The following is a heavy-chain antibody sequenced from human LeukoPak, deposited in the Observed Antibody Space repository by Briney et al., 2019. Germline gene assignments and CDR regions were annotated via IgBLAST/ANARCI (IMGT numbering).Heavy chain of an antibody. Sequence: GGSLRLSCAASGFTFSSYWMHWVRQAPGKGLVWVSRINSDGSSTSYADSVKGRFTISRDNAKNTLYLQMNSLRAEDTAVYYCARAGGYYYGMDAWGQGTTVTVSS. CDR1: GFTFSSYW. V-gene: IGHV3-74*01. J-gene: IGHJ6*02. CDR3: ARAGGYYYGMDA. CDR2: INSDGSST.